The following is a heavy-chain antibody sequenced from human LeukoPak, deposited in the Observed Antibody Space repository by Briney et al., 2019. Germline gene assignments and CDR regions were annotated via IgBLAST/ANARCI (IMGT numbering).Heavy chain of an antibody. Sequence: GRSLRLSCAASGFTFDDYAMHWVRQAPGKGLVWVSRINSDGSSTSYADSVKGRFTISRDNAKNSLYLQMNSLRAEDTAVYYCARAPPVVRGVIHYYYYYYMDVWGKGTTVTISS. CDR1: GFTFDDYA. CDR2: INSDGSST. CDR3: ARAPPVVRGVIHYYYYYYMDV. V-gene: IGHV3-74*01. D-gene: IGHD3-10*01. J-gene: IGHJ6*03.